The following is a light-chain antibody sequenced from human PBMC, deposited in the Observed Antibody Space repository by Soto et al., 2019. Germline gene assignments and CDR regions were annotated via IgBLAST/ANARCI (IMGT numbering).Light chain of an antibody. CDR2: GVS. Sequence: QSALTQPASVSGSPGQSITISCTGTSSDVGACKYVSWYQQHPGKAPKLIIYGVSNRPSGVSNRFSDSKSGNTAFLTISGLQPEDEADYYCSSFTGTTTLDVFGTGTKVTVL. V-gene: IGLV2-14*03. CDR3: SSFTGTTTLDV. J-gene: IGLJ1*01. CDR1: SSDVGACKY.